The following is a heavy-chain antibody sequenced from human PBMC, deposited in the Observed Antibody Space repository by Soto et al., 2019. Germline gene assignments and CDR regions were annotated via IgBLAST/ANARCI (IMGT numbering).Heavy chain of an antibody. V-gene: IGHV4-59*01. CDR2: IYNSGST. J-gene: IGHJ4*02. D-gene: IGHD4-17*01. CDR3: AYGDSRATFDS. Sequence: PSETLSLTCTVSGGSISSYYWSWIRQPPGKGLEWIGYIYNSGSTNYNPSLKSRVTISVDTSKNQFSLKLSSVTAADTAVYYCAYGDSRATFDSWGQGNLVTVSS. CDR1: GGSISSYY.